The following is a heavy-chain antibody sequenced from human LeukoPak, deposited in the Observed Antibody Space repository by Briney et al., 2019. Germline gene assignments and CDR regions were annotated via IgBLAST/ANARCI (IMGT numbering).Heavy chain of an antibody. V-gene: IGHV3-21*01. J-gene: IGHJ6*02. D-gene: IGHD6-13*01. CDR1: GFTFSSYS. Sequence: GGSLRLSCAASGFTFSSYSMNWVRQAPGKGLEWVSSISSSSSYIYYADSVKGRFTISRDNAKNSLYLQMNSLRVEDTAVYYCARMIIAAAGTGYGMDVWGQGTTVTVSS. CDR2: ISSSSSYI. CDR3: ARMIIAAAGTGYGMDV.